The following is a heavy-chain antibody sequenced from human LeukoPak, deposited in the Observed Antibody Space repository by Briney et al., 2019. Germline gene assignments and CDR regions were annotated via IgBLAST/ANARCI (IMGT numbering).Heavy chain of an antibody. J-gene: IGHJ2*01. D-gene: IGHD2-15*01. CDR3: ARGSRPRLVAATKSYWYFDL. V-gene: IGHV4-34*01. Sequence: PSETLSLTCAVYGGSFSGYYWSWIRQPPGKGLEWIGEINHSGSTNYNSSLKSRVTISVDTSKNQFSLKLSSVTAADTAVYYCARGSRPRLVAATKSYWYFDLWGRGTLVTVSS. CDR2: INHSGST. CDR1: GGSFSGYY.